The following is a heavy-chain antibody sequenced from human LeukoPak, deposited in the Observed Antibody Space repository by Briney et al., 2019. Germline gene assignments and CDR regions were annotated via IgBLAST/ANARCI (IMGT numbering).Heavy chain of an antibody. Sequence: ASVKVSCKASGYTFTSYGISWVRQAPGQGLEWMGWISAYNGNTNYAQKLQGRVTMTTDASTSTAYMELRSLRSDDAAVYYCASTRASSGLSSTDYWGQGTLVTVSS. CDR1: GYTFTSYG. V-gene: IGHV1-18*01. CDR2: ISAYNGNT. D-gene: IGHD6-19*01. J-gene: IGHJ4*02. CDR3: ASTRASSGLSSTDY.